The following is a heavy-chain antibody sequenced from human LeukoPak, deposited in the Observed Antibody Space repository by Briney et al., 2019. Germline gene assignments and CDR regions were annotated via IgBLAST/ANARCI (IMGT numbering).Heavy chain of an antibody. CDR1: GFTFNSSAM. D-gene: IGHD2-15*01. V-gene: IGHV4-4*02. CDR2: IDHGKSYHSETT. CDR3: ARESGYCSGGSCFDTRYFDS. Sequence: KPGGSLRLSCAVSGFTFNSSAMNWVRQAPGKALERIGEIDHGKSYHSETTHYNPSLKSRVSISVDKSKNQFSLKLSSVTAGDTALYYCARESGYCSGGSCFDTRYFDSRGQGTLVTVSS. J-gene: IGHJ4*02.